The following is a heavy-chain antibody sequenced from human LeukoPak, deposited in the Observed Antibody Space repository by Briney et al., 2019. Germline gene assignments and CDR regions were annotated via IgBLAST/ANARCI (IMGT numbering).Heavy chain of an antibody. CDR2: INYSGST. V-gene: IGHV4-59*01. CDR1: GGSISNYY. CDR3: ARFGGPHAFDI. J-gene: IGHJ3*02. Sequence: SETLSLTCTVSGGSISNYYWSWIRQPPGKGLEWIAYINYSGSTNYNPSLKSRVTISVDTSKNHFSLTLSSVTAADTAVYYCARFGGPHAFDIWGQGTMVTVSS. D-gene: IGHD3-3*01.